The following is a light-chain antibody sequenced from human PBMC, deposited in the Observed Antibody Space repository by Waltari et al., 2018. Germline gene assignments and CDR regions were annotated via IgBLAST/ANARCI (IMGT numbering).Light chain of an antibody. V-gene: IGKV2-30*01. Sequence: DVVMTQSPLSLPVTLGQPASISSRSSLSLVSSDGNTYFNWFQHRPGQSPRRLLYKVSNRDSGVPDRFSGSGSGTDFTLRISRVEAEDVGVYYCMQGTHWPWTFGPGTKVEIK. J-gene: IGKJ1*01. CDR3: MQGTHWPWT. CDR2: KVS. CDR1: LSLVSSDGNTY.